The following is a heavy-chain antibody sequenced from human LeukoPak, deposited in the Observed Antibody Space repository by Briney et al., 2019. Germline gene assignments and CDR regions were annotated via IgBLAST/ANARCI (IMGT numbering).Heavy chain of an antibody. Sequence: ASVTVSHMPSVYTFTNYSITGVRQAPAQGRAWMDWISASNGNTNYPQILQDTVPLTIESSERTVNMELRSLISDETAFYYCARDSGWELQQHYFDHWGQGTLVTVSS. V-gene: IGHV1-18*01. CDR1: VYTFTNYS. J-gene: IGHJ4*02. CDR2: ISASNGNT. CDR3: ARDSGWELQQHYFDH. D-gene: IGHD1/OR15-1a*01.